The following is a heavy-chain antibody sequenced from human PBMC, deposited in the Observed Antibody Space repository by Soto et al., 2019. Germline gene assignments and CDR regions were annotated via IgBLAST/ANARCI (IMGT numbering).Heavy chain of an antibody. CDR3: ARSQEVAFDI. CDR1: GGSISSYY. Sequence: SETLSLTCTVSGGSISSYYWSWIRQPPGKGLEWIGYIYYSGSTNYNPSLKSRVTISVDTSKNQFSLKLSSVTAADTAVYYCARSQEVAFDIWGQGTMVTVS. J-gene: IGHJ3*02. V-gene: IGHV4-59*01. CDR2: IYYSGST.